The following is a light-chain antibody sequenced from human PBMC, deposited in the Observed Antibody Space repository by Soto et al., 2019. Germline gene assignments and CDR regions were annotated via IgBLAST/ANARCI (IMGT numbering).Light chain of an antibody. CDR2: GAS. Sequence: EIVLTQSPGTLSLSPGERATLSCRASQSVSSSYLAWYQQKPGQAPRLLIYGASSRATGIPDRFSGSGYGTDFTLTIIRLEPEDFAVYYCQQYGSSPLTFGAGTKVDIK. CDR1: QSVSSSY. J-gene: IGKJ3*01. CDR3: QQYGSSPLT. V-gene: IGKV3-20*01.